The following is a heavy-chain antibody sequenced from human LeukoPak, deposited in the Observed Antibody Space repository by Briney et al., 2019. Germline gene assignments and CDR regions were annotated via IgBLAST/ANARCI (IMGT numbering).Heavy chain of an antibody. CDR2: INHNAEMI. Sequence: GGSLRLSCEASGFPFGSYVMSWVRHAPGKGLEWIAYINHNAEMIFYPDFVKGRFSISRDNAKNSLYLQMNALRYEDTAIYYCARDHDWAFDLWGQGTLVTVSS. CDR1: GFPFGSYV. D-gene: IGHD3-9*01. V-gene: IGHV3-48*02. J-gene: IGHJ4*02. CDR3: ARDHDWAFDL.